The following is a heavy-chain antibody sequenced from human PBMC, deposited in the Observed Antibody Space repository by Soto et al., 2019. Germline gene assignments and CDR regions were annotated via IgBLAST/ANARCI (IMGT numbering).Heavy chain of an antibody. CDR3: TIFHSHGMDV. CDR2: INAANGDT. D-gene: IGHD3-3*01. Sequence: QVELAQSGAEVKKPGASVKISCKTSGYDFIASALPWVRQAPGQRPEWMGWINAANGDTKYSQKFQGRVTMTAATSASTGYLEMISLKSDDTAVYYCTIFHSHGMDVWGQGTNVTVSS. CDR1: GYDFIASA. J-gene: IGHJ6*02. V-gene: IGHV1-3*01.